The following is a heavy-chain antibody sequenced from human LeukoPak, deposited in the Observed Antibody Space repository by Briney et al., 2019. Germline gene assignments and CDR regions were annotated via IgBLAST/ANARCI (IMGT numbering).Heavy chain of an antibody. D-gene: IGHD6-13*01. CDR1: GGSFSGYY. J-gene: IGHJ6*03. CDR3: ARWTLRIAAAGRGDYYYMDV. Sequence: SETLSLTCAVYGGSFSGYYWSWIRQPPGKGLEWIGEINHSGSTNYNPSLKSRVTISVDTSKNQFSLKLSSVTAADTAVYYRARWTLRIAAAGRGDYYYMDVWGKGTTVTISS. CDR2: INHSGST. V-gene: IGHV4-34*01.